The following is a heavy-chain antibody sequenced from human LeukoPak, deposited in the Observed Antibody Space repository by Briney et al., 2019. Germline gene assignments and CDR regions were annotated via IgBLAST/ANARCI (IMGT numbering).Heavy chain of an antibody. Sequence: GGSLRLSCAASGFTFSSYEMNWVRQAPGKGLEWVSYISSSGSTIYYADSVKGRFTISRDNAKNSLYLRMNSLRAEDTAVYYCARVGPIWWSHATFDYWGQGTLVTVSS. CDR2: ISSSGSTI. CDR3: ARVGPIWWSHATFDY. J-gene: IGHJ4*02. CDR1: GFTFSSYE. D-gene: IGHD2-21*01. V-gene: IGHV3-48*03.